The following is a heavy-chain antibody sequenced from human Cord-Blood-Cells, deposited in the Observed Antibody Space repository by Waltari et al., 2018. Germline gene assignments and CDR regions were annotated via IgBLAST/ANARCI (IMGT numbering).Heavy chain of an antibody. Sequence: QVQLQESGPGLVKPSETLSLTCAVSGYSISSGYYWGWIRQPPGKGLEWIGSIYHSGRPSYNPSLKSRVTISVDTSKNQFSLKLSSVTAADTAVYYCARSGVGFCGGDCYWFDYWGQGTLVTVSS. CDR1: GYSISSGYY. J-gene: IGHJ4*02. D-gene: IGHD2-21*01. V-gene: IGHV4-38-2*01. CDR2: IYHSGRP. CDR3: ARSGVGFCGGDCYWFDY.